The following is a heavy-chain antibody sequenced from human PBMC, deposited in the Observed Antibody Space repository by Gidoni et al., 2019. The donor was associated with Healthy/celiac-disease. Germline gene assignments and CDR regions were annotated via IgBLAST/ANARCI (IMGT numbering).Heavy chain of an antibody. J-gene: IGHJ4*02. Sequence: EVQLVESGGGLVQPGWSLRLSCAASGFTFSSYEMNWVRQAPGKGLEWVSYISSSGSTIYYADSVKGRFTIARDNAKNSLYLQMNSLRAEDTAVYYCARDYYGAGSCDYWGQGTLVTVSS. V-gene: IGHV3-48*03. CDR1: GFTFSSYE. CDR3: ARDYYGAGSCDY. D-gene: IGHD3-10*01. CDR2: ISSSGSTI.